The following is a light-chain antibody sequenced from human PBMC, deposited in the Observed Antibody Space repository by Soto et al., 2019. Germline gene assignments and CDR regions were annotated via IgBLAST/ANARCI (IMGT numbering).Light chain of an antibody. CDR3: HQYNTGLRT. V-gene: IGKV3-15*01. J-gene: IGKJ1*01. Sequence: TVMTQSPATLSMSPGDRAALSCRASLNVATNMAWYQQKPGQAPRLLIYGASIRATGVPARFTGSGSGTEFTLTLNNLQAEDFAVYYCHQYNTGLRTFGRGTSVE. CDR1: LNVATN. CDR2: GAS.